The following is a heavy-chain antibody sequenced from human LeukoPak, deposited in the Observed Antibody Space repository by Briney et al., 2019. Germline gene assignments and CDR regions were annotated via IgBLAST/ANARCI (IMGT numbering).Heavy chain of an antibody. CDR2: IYHSGST. J-gene: IGHJ5*02. CDR3: AGHYYGSGSYYNENWFDP. Sequence: SETLSLTCAVSGGSISSGGYSWSWIRQPPGKGPEWIGYIYHSGSTYYNPSLKNRVTISVDRSKNQFSLKLSSVTAADTAVYYCAGHYYGSGSYYNENWFDPWGQGTLVTVSS. V-gene: IGHV4-30-2*01. D-gene: IGHD3-10*01. CDR1: GGSISSGGYS.